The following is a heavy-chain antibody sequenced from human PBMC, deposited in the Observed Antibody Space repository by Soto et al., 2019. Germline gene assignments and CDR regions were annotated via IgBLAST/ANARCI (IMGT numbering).Heavy chain of an antibody. CDR3: AKDHGFDEFQLLYYSYYGLDV. Sequence: SLRLACAASGFTFSDYGTHWVRQAPGKGLEWVAVISYDSTNKYYGDSVKGRFTISRDNSKNTLYLQMNSLRAEDRAVYYCAKDHGFDEFQLLYYSYYGLDVWGQGTTVTVSS. CDR2: ISYDSTNK. J-gene: IGHJ6*02. CDR1: GFTFSDYG. D-gene: IGHD2-2*02. V-gene: IGHV3-30*18.